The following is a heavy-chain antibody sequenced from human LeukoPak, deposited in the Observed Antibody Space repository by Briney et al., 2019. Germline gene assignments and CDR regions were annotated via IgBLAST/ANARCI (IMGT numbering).Heavy chain of an antibody. D-gene: IGHD6-13*01. V-gene: IGHV4-59*01. Sequence: SQTLSPTCTVSGGSISSYYWSWIRQPPGKGLEWIGYIYYSGSTNYNPSLKSRVTISVDTSKNQFSLKLSSVTAADTAVYYCAREGAAGDHDAFDIWGQGTMATVSS. CDR2: IYYSGST. J-gene: IGHJ3*02. CDR3: AREGAAGDHDAFDI. CDR1: GGSISSYY.